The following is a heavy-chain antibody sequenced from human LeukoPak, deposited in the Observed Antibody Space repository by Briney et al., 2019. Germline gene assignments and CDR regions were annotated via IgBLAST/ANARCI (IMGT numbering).Heavy chain of an antibody. CDR2: VSYDGSNK. Sequence: GGSLRLSCAASGFTFSSYAMHWVRQAPGKGPEWVAVVSYDGSNKYYADSVKDRFTISRDNSKNTLYLQMNSLRAEDTAVYYCASRYCSGGSCPYYYYYYMDVWGKGTTVTVSS. J-gene: IGHJ6*03. CDR1: GFTFSSYA. D-gene: IGHD2-15*01. V-gene: IGHV3-30*03. CDR3: ASRYCSGGSCPYYYYYYMDV.